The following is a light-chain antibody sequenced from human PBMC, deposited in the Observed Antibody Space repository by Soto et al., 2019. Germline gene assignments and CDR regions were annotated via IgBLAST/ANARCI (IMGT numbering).Light chain of an antibody. CDR2: PAS. CDR3: QQLNSYPRT. J-gene: IGKJ1*01. CDR1: QGFSSF. V-gene: IGKV1-9*01. Sequence: DIQLTQSPSFLSASVGDRVTITCRASQGFSSFLAWYQKKPGKAPKLLIYPASTLQSGVPSRFSGSGSGTEFTLTISSLQPEDFATYYCQQLNSYPRTFGQGTKVEIK.